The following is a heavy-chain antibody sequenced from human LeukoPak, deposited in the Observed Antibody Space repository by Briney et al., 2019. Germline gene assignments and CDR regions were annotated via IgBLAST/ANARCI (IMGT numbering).Heavy chain of an antibody. J-gene: IGHJ1*01. CDR1: GFSFDDNA. Sequence: QPGGSLRLSCAASGFSFDDNAMYWVRQAPGKGLEWVSLISGGGATTYYADSVKGRFNISRDNSKSSLYLQMNSLRSEDSALYYCAKDNQRGGFQHWGQGTLVTVSS. V-gene: IGHV3-43*02. D-gene: IGHD3-16*01. CDR3: AKDNQRGGFQH. CDR2: ISGGGATT.